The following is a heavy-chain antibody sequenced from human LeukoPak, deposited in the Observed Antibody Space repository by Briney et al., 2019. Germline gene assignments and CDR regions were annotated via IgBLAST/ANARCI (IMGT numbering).Heavy chain of an antibody. D-gene: IGHD3-22*01. Sequence: GGSLRLSCAASGFTFSNYGMHWVRQAPGKGLEWVAVIWYDGSDKYYADSVKGRFTISRDNSKNTLYLQMNYLRAEDTAVYYCARVYDDSIGYYLDYWGQGTLVTVSS. CDR1: GFTFSNYG. V-gene: IGHV3-33*01. CDR3: ARVYDDSIGYYLDY. J-gene: IGHJ4*02. CDR2: IWYDGSDK.